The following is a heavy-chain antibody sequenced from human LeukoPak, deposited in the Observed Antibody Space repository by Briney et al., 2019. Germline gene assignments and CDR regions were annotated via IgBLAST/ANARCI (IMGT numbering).Heavy chain of an antibody. V-gene: IGHV3-21*01. CDR1: GFTFSSYS. Sequence: PGGSLRPSCAASGFTFSSYSMNWVRQAPGKGLEWVSSISSSSSYIYYADLVKGRFTISRDNAKNSLYLQMNSLRAEDTAVYYCARVSVVPAAIAGGYYYYYMDVWGKGTTVTVSS. J-gene: IGHJ6*03. D-gene: IGHD2-2*01. CDR3: ARVSVVPAAIAGGYYYYYMDV. CDR2: ISSSSSYI.